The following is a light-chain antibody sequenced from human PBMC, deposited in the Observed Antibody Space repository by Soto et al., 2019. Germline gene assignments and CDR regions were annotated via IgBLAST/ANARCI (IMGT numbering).Light chain of an antibody. J-gene: IGKJ1*01. CDR2: GAS. CDR1: GSASSS. V-gene: IGKV3D-15*01. CDR3: QQYNNWLWT. Sequence: EIVMTQSPATLSVSPGERATLSFMASGSASSSIAWYQQQPGQAPRLLLFGASTRATGIPARFSGSGSGTEFTLTISSLQSEDFAVYYCQQYNNWLWTFGQGTKVDIK.